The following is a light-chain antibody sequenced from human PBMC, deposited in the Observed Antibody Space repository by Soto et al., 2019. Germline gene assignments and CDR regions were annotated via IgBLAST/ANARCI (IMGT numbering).Light chain of an antibody. CDR2: DAS. J-gene: IGKJ5*01. Sequence: DIQMTQSPSSLSASIGDTVTITCQASQDISNYLNWYQQKSGKAPKLLIYDASNLETGVPLRFSGSGSGTEFTLTISSLQSEDFAVYYCQQYNNWPPITFGQGTRLEIK. CDR1: QDISNY. V-gene: IGKV1-33*01. CDR3: QQYNNWPPIT.